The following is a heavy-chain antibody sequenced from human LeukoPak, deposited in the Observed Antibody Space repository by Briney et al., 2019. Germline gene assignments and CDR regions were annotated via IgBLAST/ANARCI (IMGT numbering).Heavy chain of an antibody. Sequence: GASVKVSCKASGYTFVSHGISWVRQAPGQGLEWMGWISVYNGNPNYAQKLQGRVTMTTDTSTSTAYMELRSLRSDDTAVYYCARDSYSSSWYAIHPLFDPWGQGTLVTVSS. CDR1: GYTFVSHG. D-gene: IGHD6-13*01. CDR3: ARDSYSSSWYAIHPLFDP. CDR2: ISVYNGNP. J-gene: IGHJ5*02. V-gene: IGHV1-18*01.